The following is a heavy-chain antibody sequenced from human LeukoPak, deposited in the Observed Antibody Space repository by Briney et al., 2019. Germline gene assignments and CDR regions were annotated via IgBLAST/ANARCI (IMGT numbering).Heavy chain of an antibody. CDR1: GYTFTDYY. V-gene: IGHV1-2*02. CDR2: INGNSGDT. Sequence: ASVKVSCKASGYTFTDYYMHWVRQAPGQGLEWMGWINGNSGDTNYAQKFQGRVTMTRDTSISTAYLELSGLRSDDTAVYYCARGAGAIARAFDMWGEGTMVTVSS. D-gene: IGHD1-26*01. CDR3: ARGAGAIARAFDM. J-gene: IGHJ3*02.